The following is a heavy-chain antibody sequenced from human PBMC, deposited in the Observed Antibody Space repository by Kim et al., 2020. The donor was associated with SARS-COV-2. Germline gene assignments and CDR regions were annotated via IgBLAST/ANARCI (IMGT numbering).Heavy chain of an antibody. Sequence: GGSLRLSCVVSGFTVNNIYISWVRQAPGKGLECVSVIYSDGRIFYADSVKGRFTISRDTSKNTVFLQMTRLRVEDTAVYFCARDRLSEGFDYWGQGTLVTVSS. V-gene: IGHV3-53*01. CDR1: GFTVNNIY. CDR2: IYSDGRI. J-gene: IGHJ4*02. CDR3: ARDRLSEGFDY. D-gene: IGHD2-8*01.